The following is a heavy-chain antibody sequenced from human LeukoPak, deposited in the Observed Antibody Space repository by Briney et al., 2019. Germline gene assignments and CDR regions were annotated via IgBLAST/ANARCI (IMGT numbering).Heavy chain of an antibody. CDR2: IYSGGST. CDR1: GFTFSSYA. V-gene: IGHV3-53*01. J-gene: IGHJ4*02. Sequence: GGSLRLSCAASGFTFSSYAMHWVRQAPGKGLEWVSVIYSGGSTYYADSVKGRFTISRDNSKNTLYLQMNSLRAEDTAVYYCARGGYGDYAQDYWGQGTLVTVSS. D-gene: IGHD4-17*01. CDR3: ARGGYGDYAQDY.